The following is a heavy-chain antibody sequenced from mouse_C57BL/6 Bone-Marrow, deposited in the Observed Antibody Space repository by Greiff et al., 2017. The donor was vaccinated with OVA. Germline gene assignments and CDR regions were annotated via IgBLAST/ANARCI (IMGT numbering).Heavy chain of an antibody. CDR3: GSVIYYDYGEAMDY. D-gene: IGHD2-4*01. Sequence: QVQLKQPGAELVKPGASVKLSCKASGYTFTSYWMHWVKQRPGQGLEWIGMIHPNSGSTNYNEKFKSKATLTVDKSSSTAYMQLSSLTSEDSAVYYCGSVIYYDYGEAMDYWGQGTSVTVSS. J-gene: IGHJ4*01. CDR1: GYTFTSYW. CDR2: IHPNSGST. V-gene: IGHV1-64*01.